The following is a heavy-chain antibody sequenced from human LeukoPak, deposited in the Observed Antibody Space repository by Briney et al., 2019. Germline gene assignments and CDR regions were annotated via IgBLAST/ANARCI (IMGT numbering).Heavy chain of an antibody. V-gene: IGHV3-30*01. Sequence: GRSLRLSCADSGFTFSSYAMHWVRQAPGKGLEWVAVISYDGSNKYYADSVKGRFTISRDNSKNTLYLQMNSLRAEDTAVYYCARDRTGKPDYWGQGTLVTVSS. CDR3: ARDRTGKPDY. CDR1: GFTFSSYA. CDR2: ISYDGSNK. J-gene: IGHJ4*02.